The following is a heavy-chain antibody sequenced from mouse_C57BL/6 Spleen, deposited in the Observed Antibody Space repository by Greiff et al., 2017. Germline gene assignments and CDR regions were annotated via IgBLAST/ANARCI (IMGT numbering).Heavy chain of an antibody. D-gene: IGHD1-1*01. CDR1: GFTFSDYY. V-gene: IGHV5-16*01. CDR3: ARDREGYYGSRGFDV. CDR2: INYDGSST. Sequence: EVKLMESEGGLVQPGSSMKLSCTASGFTFSDYYMAWVRQVPEKGLEWVANINYDGSSTYYLDSLKSRFIISRDNAKNILYLQMSSLKSEDTATYYCARDREGYYGSRGFDVWGTGTTVTVSS. J-gene: IGHJ1*03.